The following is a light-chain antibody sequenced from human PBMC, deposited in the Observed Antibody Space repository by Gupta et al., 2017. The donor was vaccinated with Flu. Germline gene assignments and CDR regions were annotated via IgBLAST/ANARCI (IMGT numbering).Light chain of an antibody. CDR1: QSISSW. CDR2: KAS. J-gene: IGKJ2*02. Sequence: DIQMTQSPPTLSASVGDRVTITCRASQSISSWLAWYQQKPGKAPKLLIYKASSLESGVPSRFSGSGSGTEFTLTISSLQPDDFATYYFQQDNRYSGIFGQGTKLEIK. V-gene: IGKV1-5*03. CDR3: QQDNRYSGI.